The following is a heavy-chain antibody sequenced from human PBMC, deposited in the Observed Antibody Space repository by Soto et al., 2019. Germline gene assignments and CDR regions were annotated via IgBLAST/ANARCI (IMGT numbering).Heavy chain of an antibody. D-gene: IGHD3-22*01. CDR3: AKDPGSMIVVDYDAFDI. V-gene: IGHV3-23*01. CDR2: ISGSGGST. J-gene: IGHJ3*02. Sequence: GGSLRLSCAASGFTFSSYAMSWVRQAPGKGLEWVSAISGSGGSTYYADSVKGRFTISRDNSKNTLYLQMNSLRAEDTAVYYCAKDPGSMIVVDYDAFDIWGQGTMVTVSS. CDR1: GFTFSSYA.